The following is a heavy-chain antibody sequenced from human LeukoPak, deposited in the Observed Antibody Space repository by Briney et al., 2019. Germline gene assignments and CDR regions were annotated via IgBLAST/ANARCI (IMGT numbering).Heavy chain of an antibody. J-gene: IGHJ1*01. V-gene: IGHV3-64*01. CDR2: ISSNGGST. Sequence: GGSLRLSCAASGFTFSSYAMHWVRQAPGKGLEYVSAISSNGGSTYYANSVKGRFTISRDNSKNTLYLQMGSLRAEDMAVYYCARAQQQLVQGYFQHWGQGTLVTVSS. CDR1: GFTFSSYA. CDR3: ARAQQQLVQGYFQH. D-gene: IGHD6-13*01.